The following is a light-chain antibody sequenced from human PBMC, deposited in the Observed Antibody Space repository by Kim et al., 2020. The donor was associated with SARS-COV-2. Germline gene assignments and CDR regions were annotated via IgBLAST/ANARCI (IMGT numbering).Light chain of an antibody. V-gene: IGLV2-14*03. CDR2: DAN. CDR3: SSYTGSGA. CDR1: FSDINDYNY. J-gene: IGLJ1*01. Sequence: QSALTQPASVSGSPGQSITISCTGTFSDINDYNYVSWYQQHPGKAPKLLISDANKRPSVVTDRFSASKSGNTASLTISGLRAEDGAHYYCSSYTGSGAFGSWTKVSDL.